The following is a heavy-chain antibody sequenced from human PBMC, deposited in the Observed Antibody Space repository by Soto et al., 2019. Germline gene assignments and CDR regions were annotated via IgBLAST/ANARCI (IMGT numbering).Heavy chain of an antibody. J-gene: IGHJ6*02. D-gene: IGHD1-1*01. V-gene: IGHV5-51*01. Sequence: LGESLKISCLGSGYSFSNYWIGWVRQMPGKGLEWMGIIYPGDSDARYSPSFQGQVTISADKSITTAYLQWSSLKASDTAMYYCATTTTDYFAMDVWGQGTSVTVSS. CDR2: IYPGDSDA. CDR3: ATTTTDYFAMDV. CDR1: GYSFSNYW.